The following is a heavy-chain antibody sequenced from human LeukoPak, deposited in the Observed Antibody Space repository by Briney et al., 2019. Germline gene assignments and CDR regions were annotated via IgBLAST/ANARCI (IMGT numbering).Heavy chain of an antibody. CDR1: RGSISSGDYY. CDR3: ARVKGPSIVGATTYYYYYGMDV. V-gene: IGHV4-30-4*01. J-gene: IGHJ6*02. Sequence: PSETLSLTCTVSRGSISSGDYYWSWIRQPPGKGLEWIGYIYYSGSTYYNPSRKSRVTISVDTSKNQFSLKLSSVTAADTAVYYCARVKGPSIVGATTYYYYYGMDVWGQGTTVTVSS. CDR2: IYYSGST. D-gene: IGHD1-26*01.